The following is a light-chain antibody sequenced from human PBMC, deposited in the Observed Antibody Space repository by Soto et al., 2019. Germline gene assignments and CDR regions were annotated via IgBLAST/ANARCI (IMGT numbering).Light chain of an antibody. CDR3: QSYDHVLTSPL. CDR1: RSNVGANYD. CDR2: KNN. V-gene: IGLV1-40*01. J-gene: IGLJ3*02. Sequence: QSVLTQPPSVSGAPGQTITISCTGSRSNVGANYDVHWYQVLPGAGPRLLIYKNNNRPSGVPDRFSGSKSGTSVSLDITGLRAEDEAVYYCQSYDHVLTSPLFGGGTKLTVL.